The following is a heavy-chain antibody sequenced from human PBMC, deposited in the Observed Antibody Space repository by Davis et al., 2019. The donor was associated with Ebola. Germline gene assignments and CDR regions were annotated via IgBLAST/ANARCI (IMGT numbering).Heavy chain of an antibody. J-gene: IGHJ4*02. CDR3: AVGHYSNPTG. CDR2: ISNDGAT. V-gene: IGHV3-53*01. D-gene: IGHD4-11*01. Sequence: GESLKISCLASEYDVTTNFLSWVRQAPGKGLEWVSLISNDGATYYMESVKGRFTISRDGSTNTFYLQMNSLRAEDTAVYFCAVGHYSNPTGWGQGLLVTVSS. CDR1: EYDVTTNF.